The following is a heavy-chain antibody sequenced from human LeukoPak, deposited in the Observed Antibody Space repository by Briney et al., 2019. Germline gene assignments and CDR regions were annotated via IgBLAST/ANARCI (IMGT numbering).Heavy chain of an antibody. CDR3: AKAHTAMAGNGPYFDY. D-gene: IGHD5-18*01. J-gene: IGHJ4*02. CDR2: ISGSGGST. Sequence: GGPLRLSCAASGFTFSSYAMSWVRQAPGKGLEWVSAISGSGGSTYYADSVTGRFTVSRDNSKNTLYLQMNSLRAEDTAVYYCAKAHTAMAGNGPYFDYWGQGTLVTVSS. CDR1: GFTFSSYA. V-gene: IGHV3-23*01.